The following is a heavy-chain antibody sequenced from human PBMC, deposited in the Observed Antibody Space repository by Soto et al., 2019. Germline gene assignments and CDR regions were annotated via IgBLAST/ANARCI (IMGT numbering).Heavy chain of an antibody. V-gene: IGHV1-18*01. J-gene: IGHJ4*02. CDR1: GYTFTSYA. D-gene: IGHD5-18*01. Sequence: QVQLVQSGAEVKKPGASVKVSCKASGYTFTSYAISWVRQAPGQGLEWMGWISAYNGNTKHPQKLQGRVTPTTATSTSTAYMALRTLRADDAAVYYCARDTAMALPDAWGQGTLVTVSS. CDR3: ARDTAMALPDA. CDR2: ISAYNGNT.